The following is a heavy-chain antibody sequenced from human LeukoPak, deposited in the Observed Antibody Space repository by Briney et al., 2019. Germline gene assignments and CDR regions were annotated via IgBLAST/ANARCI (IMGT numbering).Heavy chain of an antibody. D-gene: IGHD3-16*02. CDR3: AAQKRGTSRPYYFDY. Sequence: GGSLRLSCAASGFTFNRYWMSWVRQAPGKELQWVANIKQDGSAKYYVDSVKGRFTISRDNSKNTLYLHMNSLRAEDTAVYYCAAQKRGTSRPYYFDYWGQGTLLTVSS. J-gene: IGHJ4*02. CDR1: GFTFNRYW. CDR2: IKQDGSAK. V-gene: IGHV3-7*03.